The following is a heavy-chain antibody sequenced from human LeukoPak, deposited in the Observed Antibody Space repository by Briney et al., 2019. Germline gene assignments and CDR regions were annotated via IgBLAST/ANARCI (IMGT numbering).Heavy chain of an antibody. J-gene: IGHJ4*02. CDR2: ISYDGSNK. Sequence: PGRSLRLSCAASGFTFSSYAMHWVRQAPGKRLEWVAVISYDGSNKYYADSVKGRFTISRDNSKNTLYLQMNSLRAEDTAVYYCARGKYSSSWYFDYWGQGTLVTVSS. D-gene: IGHD6-13*01. V-gene: IGHV3-30*04. CDR1: GFTFSSYA. CDR3: ARGKYSSSWYFDY.